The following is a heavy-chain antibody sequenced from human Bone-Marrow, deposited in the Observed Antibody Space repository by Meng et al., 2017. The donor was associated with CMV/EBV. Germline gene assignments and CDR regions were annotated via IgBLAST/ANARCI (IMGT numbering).Heavy chain of an antibody. CDR3: AKVEGGDNWFDP. V-gene: IGHV3-23*01. CDR1: GFTFSSYE. J-gene: IGHJ5*02. D-gene: IGHD1-26*01. CDR2: ISGSGGST. Sequence: GESLKISCAASGFTFSSYEMNWVRQAPGKGLEWVSAISGSGGSTYYADSVKGRFTISRDNSKNTLYLQMNSLRAEDTAVYYCAKVEGGDNWFDPWGQGTLVTVSS.